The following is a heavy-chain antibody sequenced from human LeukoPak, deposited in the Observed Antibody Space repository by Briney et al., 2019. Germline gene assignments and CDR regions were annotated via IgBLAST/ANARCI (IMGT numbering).Heavy chain of an antibody. CDR1: GFTFSSYV. J-gene: IGHJ6*02. CDR3: AKDRYPTALTTNGMDV. V-gene: IGHV3-30*02. D-gene: IGHD4-17*01. Sequence: GGSLRLSCAGSGFTFSSYVIHWVRQAPGKGLEWAAKILYDGARIYYADSVKGRFTVSRDSSKNTLILQMNSLRSEDTAVYYCAKDRYPTALTTNGMDVWGQGTTVIVSS. CDR2: ILYDGARI.